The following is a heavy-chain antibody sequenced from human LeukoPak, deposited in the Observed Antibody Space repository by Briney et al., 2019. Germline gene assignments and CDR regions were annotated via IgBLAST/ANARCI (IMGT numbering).Heavy chain of an antibody. CDR3: AKLGQMTTVTTSENY. CDR1: EFTFSSYA. J-gene: IGHJ4*02. CDR2: ISGSGGST. D-gene: IGHD4-17*01. V-gene: IGHV3-23*01. Sequence: GASLRLSCAASEFTFSSYAMSWVRQAPGKGLEWVSAISGSGGSTYYADSVKGRFTISRDNSKNTLYLQMNSLRAEDTAVYYCAKLGQMTTVTTSENYWGQGTLVTVSS.